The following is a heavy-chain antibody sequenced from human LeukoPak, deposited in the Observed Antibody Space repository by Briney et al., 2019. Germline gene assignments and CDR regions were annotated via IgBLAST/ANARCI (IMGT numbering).Heavy chain of an antibody. D-gene: IGHD5-12*01. V-gene: IGHV4-39*07. Sequence: PSETLSLTCTVSGGSIRSSSYYWGWIRQPPGKGLEWIGEINHSGSTNYNPSLKSRVTISVDTSKNQFSLKLSSVTAADTAVYYCARGHQWGRYDFDYWGQGTLVTVSS. CDR1: GGSIRSSSYY. J-gene: IGHJ4*02. CDR3: ARGHQWGRYDFDY. CDR2: INHSGST.